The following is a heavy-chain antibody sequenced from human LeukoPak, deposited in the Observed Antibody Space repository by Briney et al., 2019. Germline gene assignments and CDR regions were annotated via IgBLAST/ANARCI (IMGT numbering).Heavy chain of an antibody. CDR2: ISWNSGSI. Sequence: PGGSLRLSCAASGFTFSSYAMHWVRHAPGKGLEWVSGISWNSGSIGYADSVKGRFTISRDNAKNSLYLQMNSLRAEDTALYYCAKDMDDYGGPFDYWGQGTLVTVSS. CDR3: AKDMDDYGGPFDY. CDR1: GFTFSSYA. J-gene: IGHJ4*02. V-gene: IGHV3-9*01. D-gene: IGHD4-23*01.